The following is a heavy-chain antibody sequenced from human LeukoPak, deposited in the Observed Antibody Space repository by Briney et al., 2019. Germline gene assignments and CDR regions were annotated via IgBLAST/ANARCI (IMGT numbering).Heavy chain of an antibody. V-gene: IGHV3-23*01. CDR1: GFTFSSYS. CDR3: AKDRSWAATTTRLYSFDY. D-gene: IGHD1-26*01. CDR2: ISGSGGST. Sequence: TGGSLRLSCAASGFTFSSYSMNWVRQAPGKGLEWVSGISGSGGSTYYADSVKGRFTISRDNSKNTLYLQMSSLRAEDTAVYYCAKDRSWAATTTRLYSFDYRGQGTLVTVSS. J-gene: IGHJ4*02.